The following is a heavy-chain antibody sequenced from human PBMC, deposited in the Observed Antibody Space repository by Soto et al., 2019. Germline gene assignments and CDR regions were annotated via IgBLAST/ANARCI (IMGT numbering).Heavy chain of an antibody. CDR2: IWSDGSNK. D-gene: IGHD6-19*01. CDR3: ARGPYSSGWTYFDY. Sequence: QVQLEESGGGVVQPGRSLRVSCAASGFTFSSYDMHWVRQAPGKGLEWVAVIWSDGSNKYYADSVKGRFTISRDNSKNTLYLQMTSLRAEDTAVYYCARGPYSSGWTYFDYWGQGTLVTVPS. V-gene: IGHV3-33*01. J-gene: IGHJ4*02. CDR1: GFTFSSYD.